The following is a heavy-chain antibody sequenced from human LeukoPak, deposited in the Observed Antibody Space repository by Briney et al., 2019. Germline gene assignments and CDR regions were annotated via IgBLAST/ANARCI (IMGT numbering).Heavy chain of an antibody. V-gene: IGHV3-33*01. CDR2: IWYDGSNK. J-gene: IGHJ6*02. Sequence: PGGSLRLSCAASGFTFSSYGMHWVRQAPGKGLEWVAVIWYDGSNKSYADSVKGRFTISRDNSKNTLYLQMNSLRAEDTAVYYCASDTSLGYCSSTSCYPGGMDVWGQGTTVTVSS. CDR3: ASDTSLGYCSSTSCYPGGMDV. D-gene: IGHD2-2*01. CDR1: GFTFSSYG.